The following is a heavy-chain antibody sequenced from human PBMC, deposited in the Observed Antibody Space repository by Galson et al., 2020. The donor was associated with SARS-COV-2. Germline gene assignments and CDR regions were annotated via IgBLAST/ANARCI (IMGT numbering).Heavy chain of an antibody. CDR1: GGSFSGYY. V-gene: IGHV4-59*10. D-gene: IGHD2-15*01. CDR2: IYTSGST. J-gene: IGHJ6*03. CDR3: ARATSNYYYYYMDV. Sequence: SETLSLTCAVYGGSFSGYYWSWIRQPPGKGLEWIGHIYTSGSTNYNPSLRSRVTMSVDTSNNQFSLELSSVTAADTAVYYCARATSNYYYYYMDVWGKGTTVTVSS.